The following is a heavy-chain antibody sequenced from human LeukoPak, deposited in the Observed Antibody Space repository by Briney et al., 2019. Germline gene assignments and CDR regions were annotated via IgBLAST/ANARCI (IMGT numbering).Heavy chain of an antibody. CDR3: AKDSIVVVVAAMWGGLDY. D-gene: IGHD2-15*01. CDR1: GFTFSSYG. J-gene: IGHJ4*02. CDR2: ISYDGSNK. Sequence: GGSLRLSCAASGFTFSSYGMHWVRQAPGKGLEWVAVISYDGSNKYYADSVKGRFTISRDNSKNTLYLQMNSLRAEDTAVYYCAKDSIVVVVAAMWGGLDYWGQGTLDTVSS. V-gene: IGHV3-30*18.